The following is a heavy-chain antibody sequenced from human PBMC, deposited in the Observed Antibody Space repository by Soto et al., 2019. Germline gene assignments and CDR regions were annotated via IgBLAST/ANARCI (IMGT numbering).Heavy chain of an antibody. J-gene: IGHJ4*02. Sequence: QVQLVESGGGVVQPGRSLRLSCAASGFTFSSYGMHWVRQAPGKGLEWVAVIWYDGSNKYYADSVKGRFTISRDNSKNTLYLQMNSLRAEDTAVYYCARDTHSGSYYGAFDYWGQGTLVTVSS. V-gene: IGHV3-33*01. CDR3: ARDTHSGSYYGAFDY. CDR2: IWYDGSNK. D-gene: IGHD1-26*01. CDR1: GFTFSSYG.